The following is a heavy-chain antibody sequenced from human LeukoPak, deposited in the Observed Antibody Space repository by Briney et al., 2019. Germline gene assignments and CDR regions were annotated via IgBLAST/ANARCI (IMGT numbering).Heavy chain of an antibody. Sequence: GASVKVSCKASGYTFTSYYMHWVRQAPGQRLEWMGWINAGNGNTKYSQEFQGRVTITRDTSASTAYMELSSLRSEDMAVYYCASSINYYDSSSDAFDIWGQGTMVTVSS. CDR1: GYTFTSYY. CDR2: INAGNGNT. V-gene: IGHV1-3*03. J-gene: IGHJ3*02. CDR3: ASSINYYDSSSDAFDI. D-gene: IGHD3-22*01.